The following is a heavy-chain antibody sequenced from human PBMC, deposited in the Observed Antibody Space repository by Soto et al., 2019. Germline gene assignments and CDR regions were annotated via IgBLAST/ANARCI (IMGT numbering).Heavy chain of an antibody. D-gene: IGHD3-3*01. Sequence: QVQLVQSGAEVKKPGSSVKVYCKASGGTFSSYTISWVRQAPGQGLEWMGRIIPILGIATYAQKIQGRATITADKSTSTAYMELSSLRSEDTAVYYCAVSYYDFWSGYFTWGQGTLVTVSS. CDR3: AVSYYDFWSGYFT. CDR1: GGTFSSYT. CDR2: IIPILGIA. J-gene: IGHJ4*02. V-gene: IGHV1-69*02.